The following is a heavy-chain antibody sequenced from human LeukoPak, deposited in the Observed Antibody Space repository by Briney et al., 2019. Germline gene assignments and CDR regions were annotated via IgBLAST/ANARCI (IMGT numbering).Heavy chain of an antibody. CDR3: ARQTNSCHDY. J-gene: IGHJ4*02. V-gene: IGHV3-73*01. CDR2: VRRNYET. D-gene: IGHD2-2*01. CDR1: GFTLSGSH. Sequence: GGSLRLSCAAPGFTLSGSHMHWVRQAPGKGLGWGGHVRRNYETAYSASGKGRVTISREDSEKTAYQHRNNLKTEDTAIYFCARQTNSCHDYWGQGTLVTVSS.